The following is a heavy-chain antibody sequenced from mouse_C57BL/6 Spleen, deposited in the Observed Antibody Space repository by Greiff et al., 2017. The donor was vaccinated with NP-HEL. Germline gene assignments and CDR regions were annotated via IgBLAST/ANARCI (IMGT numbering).Heavy chain of an antibody. CDR2: IYPRSGNT. D-gene: IGHD1-1*01. CDR3: ARRFISTVVATNFDY. V-gene: IGHV1-81*01. CDR1: GYTFTSYG. Sequence: VQLVESGAELARPGASVKLSCKASGYTFTSYGISWVKQRTGQGLEWIGEIYPRSGNTYYNEKFKGKATLTADKSSSTAYMGLRSLTSEDSAVYFCARRFISTVVATNFDYWGQGTTLTVSS. J-gene: IGHJ2*01.